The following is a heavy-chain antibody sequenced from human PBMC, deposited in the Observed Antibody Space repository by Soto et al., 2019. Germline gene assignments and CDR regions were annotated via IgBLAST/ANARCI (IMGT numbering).Heavy chain of an antibody. D-gene: IGHD3-10*01. CDR2: IYDSGST. V-gene: IGHV4-59*01. Sequence: PSQTLSLTCTVSGGSISSYYGSWIRQHPGKGLEWIGYIYDSGSTNYNPSLKSRVTISVDTSKNQFSLKLSSVTAADSAVYYCARVWGGAFDIWGQGTMVTVSS. J-gene: IGHJ3*02. CDR1: GGSISSYY. CDR3: ARVWGGAFDI.